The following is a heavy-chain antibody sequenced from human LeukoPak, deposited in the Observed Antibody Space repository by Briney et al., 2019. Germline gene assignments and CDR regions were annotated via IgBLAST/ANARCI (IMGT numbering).Heavy chain of an antibody. Sequence: GGSLRLSCAASEFTFSSYAMSWVRQAPGKGLEWVSAISGSGGSTYYADSVKGRFTISRDNSKNTLYLQMNSLRAEDTAVYYCAKDLAYSSGWLPFDYWGQGTLVTVSS. J-gene: IGHJ4*02. CDR3: AKDLAYSSGWLPFDY. D-gene: IGHD6-19*01. V-gene: IGHV3-23*01. CDR1: EFTFSSYA. CDR2: ISGSGGST.